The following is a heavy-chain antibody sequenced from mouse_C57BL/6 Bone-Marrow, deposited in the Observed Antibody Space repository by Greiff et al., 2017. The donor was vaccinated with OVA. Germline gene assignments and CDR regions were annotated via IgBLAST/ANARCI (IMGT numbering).Heavy chain of an antibody. CDR1: GFTFSDYY. D-gene: IGHD2-3*01. V-gene: IGHV5-12*01. CDR2: ISNGGGST. CDR3: ASRIYDGYYGGY. J-gene: IGHJ3*01. Sequence: EVQRVESGGGLVQPGGSLKLSCAASGFTFSDYYMYWVRQTPEKRLEWVAYISNGGGSTYYPDTVKGRFTISRDNAKNTLYLQMSRLKSEDTARYYCASRIYDGYYGGYWGQGTLVTVSA.